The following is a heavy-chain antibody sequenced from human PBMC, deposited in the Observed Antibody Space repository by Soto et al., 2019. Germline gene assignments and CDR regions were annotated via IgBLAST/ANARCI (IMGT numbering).Heavy chain of an antibody. CDR2: VYYSGTT. CDR1: GDSISSGGYY. D-gene: IGHD2-15*01. J-gene: IGHJ4*02. Sequence: SETLSLTCSVSGDSISSGGYYWGWIRQPPGKGLEWIGSVYYSGTTHYNPSLKSGLTISVDLSKNQFSLKLNSVTAADTSVYYCARQHMLLSVHWGQGTLVTVSS. CDR3: ARQHMLLSVH. V-gene: IGHV4-39*01.